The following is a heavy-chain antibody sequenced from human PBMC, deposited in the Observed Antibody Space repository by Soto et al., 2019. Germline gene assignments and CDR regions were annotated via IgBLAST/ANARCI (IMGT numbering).Heavy chain of an antibody. V-gene: IGHV3-48*02. D-gene: IGHD1-26*01. CDR3: ARGGWEHDY. Sequence: EVQLVESGGGLVQPGGSLRLSCAASGFTFSTYSMNWVRQAPGKGLEWISYISSGSPTVYYADSVRGRFTISRDNAKKSLHLQMNSLRDEDTAVYYCARGGWEHDYWGQGTLVTVSS. CDR2: ISSGSPTV. CDR1: GFTFSTYS. J-gene: IGHJ4*02.